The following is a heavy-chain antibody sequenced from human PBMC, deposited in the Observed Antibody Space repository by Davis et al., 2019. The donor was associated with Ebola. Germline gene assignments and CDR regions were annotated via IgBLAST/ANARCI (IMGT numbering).Heavy chain of an antibody. CDR2: ISYDGSDK. Sequence: SLNISCAASEFTFSRYGMHWVRQAPGKGLEWVAVISYDGSDKYYADSVKGRFTISRDNSKNTLYLQMSSLRAEDTAVYYCAKDGIGLEIGAIFYYYYMDVWGKGTTVTVSS. CDR1: EFTFSRYG. D-gene: IGHD2-2*02. CDR3: AKDGIGLEIGAIFYYYYMDV. J-gene: IGHJ6*03. V-gene: IGHV3-30*18.